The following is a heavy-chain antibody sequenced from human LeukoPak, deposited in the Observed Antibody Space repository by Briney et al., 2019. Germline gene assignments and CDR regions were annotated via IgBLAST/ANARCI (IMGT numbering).Heavy chain of an antibody. V-gene: IGHV4-59*08. CDR1: GGSISSLY. D-gene: IGHD6-19*01. Sequence: PSETLSLTCTVSGGSISSLYWSWIRQTPGKGLEWIGYIYYSGSTNYNPSLKSRVTISVDTSKTQFSLRLSSVTAADTAVYYCARRGHNSGHFDYWGRGTLVTVSS. CDR3: ARRGHNSGHFDY. CDR2: IYYSGST. J-gene: IGHJ4*02.